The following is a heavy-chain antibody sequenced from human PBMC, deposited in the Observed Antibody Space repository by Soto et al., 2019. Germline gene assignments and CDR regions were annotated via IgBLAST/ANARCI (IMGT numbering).Heavy chain of an antibody. D-gene: IGHD6-19*01. CDR2: IWYDGSKK. CDR1: GFIFRDYG. CDR3: AREGAVAGSQDF. V-gene: IGHV3-33*01. Sequence: QVQLVESGGGVVQPGKSLRLSCAASGFIFRDYGIHWVRQAPGKGLEWVALIWYDGSKKYYADSVKGRFTVSRDNINSTLYLEMNSLRVEDSAVYYCAREGAVAGSQDFWGQGTLVTVSS. J-gene: IGHJ4*02.